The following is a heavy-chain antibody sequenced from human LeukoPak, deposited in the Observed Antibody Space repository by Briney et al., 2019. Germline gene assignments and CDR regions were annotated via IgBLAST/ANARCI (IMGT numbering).Heavy chain of an antibody. V-gene: IGHV3-23*01. Sequence: PGGSLRLPCEAAGFTFSNYAMSWVRQAPGKGLEWVSSICDTGGCTYYADSVKGRFTISRDNSKNTLYLQMNSLRAEDTAVYYCARTRRGIVVEGPDYWGQGTLVTVSS. D-gene: IGHD3-22*01. J-gene: IGHJ4*02. CDR2: ICDTGGCT. CDR1: GFTFSNYA. CDR3: ARTRRGIVVEGPDY.